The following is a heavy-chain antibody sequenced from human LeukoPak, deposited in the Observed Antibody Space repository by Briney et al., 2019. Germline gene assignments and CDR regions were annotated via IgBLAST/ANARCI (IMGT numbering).Heavy chain of an antibody. V-gene: IGHV1-69*02. J-gene: IGHJ4*02. CDR1: GGTFSSYT. Sequence: SVKDSCKASGGTFSSYTISWVRQAPGQGLEWMGRIIPILGIANYAQKFQGRVAITADKSTSTAYMELSSLRSEDTAVYYCARTQPHSRRIAARLWGQGTLVTVSS. D-gene: IGHD6-6*01. CDR3: ARTQPHSRRIAARL. CDR2: IIPILGIA.